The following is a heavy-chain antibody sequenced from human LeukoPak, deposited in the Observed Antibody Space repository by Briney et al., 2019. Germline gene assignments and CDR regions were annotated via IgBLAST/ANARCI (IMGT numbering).Heavy chain of an antibody. V-gene: IGHV4-39*01. Sequence: SETLSLTCTVSGGSISGSSYYWGWIRQPPGKGLEWIGSIYYSGSTYYNPSLKSRVTISVDTSKNQFSLKPNSVTATDTAVYYCASSLVIVVVPAARALYYYYGMDVWGQGTTVTVSS. CDR1: GGSISGSSYY. D-gene: IGHD2-2*01. CDR3: ASSLVIVVVPAARALYYYYGMDV. J-gene: IGHJ6*02. CDR2: IYYSGST.